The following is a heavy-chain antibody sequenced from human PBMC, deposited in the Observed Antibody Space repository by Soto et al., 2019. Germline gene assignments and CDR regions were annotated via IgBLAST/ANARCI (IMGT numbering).Heavy chain of an antibody. Sequence: EVQLVESGGGLVQPGGSLRLSCAASGFTVSNNYMTWVRQAPGKGLEWVSLIYSHGGTDYADSVKGRFTISRDNSKNMVDLQMNGLRVEDTAVYYCARGGSGSQTVGYWGQGARVTVSS. CDR3: ARGGSGSQTVGY. CDR2: IYSHGGT. V-gene: IGHV3-66*01. CDR1: GFTVSNNY. J-gene: IGHJ4*02. D-gene: IGHD1-26*01.